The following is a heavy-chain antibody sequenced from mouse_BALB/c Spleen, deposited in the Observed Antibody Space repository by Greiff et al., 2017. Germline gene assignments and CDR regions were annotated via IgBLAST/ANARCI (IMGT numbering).Heavy chain of an antibody. V-gene: IGHV3-2*02. CDR1: GYSITSYYA. Sequence: EVQLQQSGPGLVKPSQSLSLTCTVTGYSITSYYAWYWIRQFPGNRLEWMGYISYSGSTSYNPSLKSRISITRDKSKNQIFLQLNCMTTEDPAKYYCAGYDGSCDWYFDVWGAGTTVTVSS. J-gene: IGHJ1*01. CDR3: AGYDGSCDWYFDV. D-gene: IGHD1-1*01. CDR2: ISYSGST.